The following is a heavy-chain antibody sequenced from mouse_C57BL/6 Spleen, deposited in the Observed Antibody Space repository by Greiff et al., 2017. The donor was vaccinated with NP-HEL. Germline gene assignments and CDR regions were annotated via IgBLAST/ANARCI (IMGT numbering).Heavy chain of an antibody. Sequence: QVQLQQPGAELVKPGASVKLSCKASGYTFTSYWMHWVKQRPGQGLEWIGMIHPNSGSTNYNEKFKSKATLTVDKSSSTAYMQLSSLTSEDSAVYYCAIYYSNSRAMDYWGQGTSVTVSS. J-gene: IGHJ4*01. D-gene: IGHD2-5*01. V-gene: IGHV1-64*01. CDR3: AIYYSNSRAMDY. CDR1: GYTFTSYW. CDR2: IHPNSGST.